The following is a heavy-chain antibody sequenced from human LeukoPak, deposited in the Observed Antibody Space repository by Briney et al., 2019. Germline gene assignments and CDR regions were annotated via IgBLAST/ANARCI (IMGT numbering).Heavy chain of an antibody. Sequence: GESLQISCKASGYSFTSYSIGWVRQMPGKGLEWMGIIFPVDSDTRYSPSFEGQVTISVDKSINTTYLQWSSLKASDTAFYYCARHHRYYYHNTGYSGWFDPWGQGTLVTVSS. J-gene: IGHJ5*02. V-gene: IGHV5-51*01. CDR1: GYSFTSYS. CDR2: IFPVDSDT. D-gene: IGHD3-22*01. CDR3: ARHHRYYYHNTGYSGWFDP.